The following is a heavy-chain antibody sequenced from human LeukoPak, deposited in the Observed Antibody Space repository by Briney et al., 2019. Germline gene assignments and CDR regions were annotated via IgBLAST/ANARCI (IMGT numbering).Heavy chain of an antibody. CDR3: AKDIFGDRSGWYPFDY. CDR1: GFTFDDYA. CDR2: ISWNSGSI. D-gene: IGHD6-19*01. Sequence: PGGSLRLSCAASGFTFDDYAMHWVRQAPGKGLEWVSGISWNSGSIGYADSVKGRFTISRDNAKNSLYLQMNSLRAEDTALYYCAKDIFGDRSGWYPFDYWGQGTLVTVSS. V-gene: IGHV3-9*01. J-gene: IGHJ4*02.